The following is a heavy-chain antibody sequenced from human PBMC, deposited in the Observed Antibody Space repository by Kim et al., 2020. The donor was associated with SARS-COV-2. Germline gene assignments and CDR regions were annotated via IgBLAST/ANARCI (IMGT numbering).Heavy chain of an antibody. V-gene: IGHV4-34*01. D-gene: IGHD3-16*01. CDR2: SGST. J-gene: IGHJ4*02. CDR3: AVGVPFDY. Sequence: SGSTNYHPSLKSRVTISVDTSKNHFSLKLSSVTAADTAVYYCAVGVPFDYWGQGTLVTVSS.